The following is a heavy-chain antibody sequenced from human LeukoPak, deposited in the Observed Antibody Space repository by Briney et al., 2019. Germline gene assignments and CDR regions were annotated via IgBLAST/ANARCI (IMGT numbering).Heavy chain of an antibody. V-gene: IGHV3-23*01. D-gene: IGHD5-18*01. Sequence: GGPLRLSCAASGFIYNSYDVLWVREAPGEGLEGVSAISGSGGSTYYADYVKGRFTISRDNSKNSLYLQMNSRRAEDTAVYYCAEEVQLWLPGPGDAFDIWGQGRMVTVSS. CDR3: AEEVQLWLPGPGDAFDI. CDR1: GFIYNSYD. J-gene: IGHJ3*02. CDR2: ISGSGGST.